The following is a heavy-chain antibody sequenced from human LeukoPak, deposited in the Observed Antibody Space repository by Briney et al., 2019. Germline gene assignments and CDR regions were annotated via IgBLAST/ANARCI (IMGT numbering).Heavy chain of an antibody. CDR3: ARDGKGSSSWSFDY. Sequence: ASVKVSCKASGYTFTGYYMHWVRQPPGQGLEWMGWINPNSGGTNYAQKFQGRVTMTRDTSISTAYMEMSRLRSDDTAVYYCARDGKGSSSWSFDYWGQGTLVTVSS. D-gene: IGHD6-13*01. V-gene: IGHV1-2*02. CDR2: INPNSGGT. CDR1: GYTFTGYY. J-gene: IGHJ4*02.